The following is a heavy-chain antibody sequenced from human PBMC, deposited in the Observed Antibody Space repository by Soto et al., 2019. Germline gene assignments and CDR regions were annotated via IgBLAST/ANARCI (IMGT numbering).Heavy chain of an antibody. J-gene: IGHJ5*02. Sequence: PGGSVRLSCAASGFTFGDYGIHWVRQAPCEGLDWVAVISYDGSQKYYADSVKGRFTISSDNSKNTLYLQMNSLRDEDMAVYYCAKDSVEYTTSPTCESWGQG. CDR1: GFTFGDYG. CDR3: AKDSVEYTTSPTCES. CDR2: ISYDGSQK. V-gene: IGHV3-30*18. D-gene: IGHD1-1*01.